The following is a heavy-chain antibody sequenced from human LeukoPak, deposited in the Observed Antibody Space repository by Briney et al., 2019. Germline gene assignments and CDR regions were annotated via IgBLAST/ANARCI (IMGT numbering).Heavy chain of an antibody. D-gene: IGHD1-26*01. CDR2: INPNSGGT. CDR3: AKDNSVGDIAWWFDP. V-gene: IGHV1-2*02. CDR1: GYTFTGYY. Sequence: PGASVKVSCKASGYTFTGYYMHWVRQAPGQGLEWMGWINPNSGGTNYAQKFRGRITMTRDMSTSTDYMELRSLGFEDTAVYYCAKDNSVGDIAWWFDPWGQGTLVTVSS. J-gene: IGHJ5*02.